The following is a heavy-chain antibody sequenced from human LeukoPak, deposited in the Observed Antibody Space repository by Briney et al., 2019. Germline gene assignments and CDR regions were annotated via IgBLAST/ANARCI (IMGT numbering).Heavy chain of an antibody. CDR2: INSDGSST. V-gene: IGHV3-74*01. CDR1: GFTFSSYW. J-gene: IGHJ4*02. Sequence: GGSLRLSCAASGFTFSSYWMHWVRHAPGKGLVWVSRINSDGSSTSYADSVKGRFTISRDNAKNTLYLQMNGLRAEDTAVYYCAREGVGMATTKTYYFDYWGQGTLVTVSS. CDR3: AREGVGMATTKTYYFDY. D-gene: IGHD5-24*01.